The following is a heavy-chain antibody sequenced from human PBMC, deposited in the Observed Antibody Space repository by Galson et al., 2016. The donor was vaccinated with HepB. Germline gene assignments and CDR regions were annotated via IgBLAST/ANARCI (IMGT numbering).Heavy chain of an antibody. J-gene: IGHJ4*02. D-gene: IGHD6-6*01. CDR3: AKSSVIGPRLHLEY. CDR2: TNDNGGDT. V-gene: IGHV3-23*01. CDR1: GFIFSDSA. Sequence: SLRLSCAVSGFIFSDSAMGWVRQTPEKGLEWLSTTNDNGGDTYYADSVRGRFTISRDNSKSTLFLLLNSLSADDTGIYYCAKSSVIGPRLHLEYWGQGTLVTVSS.